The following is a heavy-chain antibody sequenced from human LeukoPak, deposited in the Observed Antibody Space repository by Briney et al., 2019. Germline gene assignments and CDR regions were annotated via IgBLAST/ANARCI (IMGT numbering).Heavy chain of an antibody. CDR3: AKEVNYGRVDY. D-gene: IGHD3-10*01. CDR2: ISSDGRTT. V-gene: IGHV3-74*01. CDR1: GFTFSPNW. Sequence: GGSLRLACTASGFTFSPNWMHWVRQTPGKGLVWVSRISSDGRTTSYADSVKGRFTISRDNAKNTLYLQMNSLRAEDTAVYYCAKEVNYGRVDYWGQGTLVTVSS. J-gene: IGHJ4*02.